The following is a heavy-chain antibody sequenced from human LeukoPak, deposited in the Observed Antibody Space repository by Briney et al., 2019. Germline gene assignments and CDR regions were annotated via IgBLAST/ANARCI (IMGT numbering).Heavy chain of an antibody. Sequence: PGGSLRLSCAASGFTFSSYSMNWVRQAPGKGLEWVSSISSSSSYIYYADSVKGRFTISGDNAKNSLYLQMNILRAEDTAVYYCASLYCSGGSCYSLWGQGTLVTVSS. J-gene: IGHJ4*02. V-gene: IGHV3-21*01. CDR3: ASLYCSGGSCYSL. CDR1: GFTFSSYS. CDR2: ISSSSSYI. D-gene: IGHD2-15*01.